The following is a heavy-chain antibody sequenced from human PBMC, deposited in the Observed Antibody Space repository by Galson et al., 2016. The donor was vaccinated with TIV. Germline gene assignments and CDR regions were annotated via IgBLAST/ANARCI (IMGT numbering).Heavy chain of an antibody. D-gene: IGHD1-26*01. CDR3: TRDLGRLRDY. CDR2: IDPSSGGT. CDR1: GYIFTNYY. Sequence: SVKVSCKASGYIFTNYYFHWVRQAPGQGLEWMGVIDPSSGGTTYAQKFQARLIMTRDPSTTTVYMDLSSRKSGDTAVYYCTRDLGRLRDYWGQGTLVTVSS. J-gene: IGHJ4*02. V-gene: IGHV1-46*01.